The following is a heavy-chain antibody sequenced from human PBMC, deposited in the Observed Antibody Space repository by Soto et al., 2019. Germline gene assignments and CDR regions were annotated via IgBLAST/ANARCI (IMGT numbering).Heavy chain of an antibody. J-gene: IGHJ4*02. CDR1: GFTFNNYG. CDR2: IWHDGSNK. CDR3: TRAAIKGELLDY. Sequence: VQLVESGGGVVQPGRSLRRSCAASGFTFNNYGMHWVRQAPGKGLEWVALIWHDGSNKVYADSVKGRFTISRDNSKNTLNLQMNSLRVEDTAVYYCTRAAIKGELLDYWGQGTQVTVSS. D-gene: IGHD1-26*01. V-gene: IGHV3-33*01.